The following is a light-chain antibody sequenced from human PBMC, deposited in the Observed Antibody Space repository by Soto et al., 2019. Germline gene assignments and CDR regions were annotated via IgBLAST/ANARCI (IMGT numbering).Light chain of an antibody. CDR1: QSVSTNY. CDR3: QHYDNSPPT. Sequence: EIVLTQSPGTLSLSPGERATLSCRASQSVSTNYLAWYQRKPGQAPRLLIYGASSRATDIPNRFSGSGSGTDFTLTITRLKAEDFAVYYYQHYDNSPPTFGQGTNVEIK. V-gene: IGKV3-20*01. CDR2: GAS. J-gene: IGKJ1*01.